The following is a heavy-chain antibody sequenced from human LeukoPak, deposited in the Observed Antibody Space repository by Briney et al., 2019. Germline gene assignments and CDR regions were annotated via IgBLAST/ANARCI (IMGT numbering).Heavy chain of an antibody. CDR3: ARGVIPYSSFDY. CDR1: GGTFSSYA. V-gene: IGHV1-69*13. D-gene: IGHD6-13*01. J-gene: IGHJ4*02. Sequence: SVKVSCKASGGTFSSYAISWVRQAPGQGLEWMGGIIPIFGTANYAQKFQGRVTITADESTSTAYMELSSLRSEDTAVYYCARGVIPYSSFDYWGQGTLDTVSS. CDR2: IIPIFGTA.